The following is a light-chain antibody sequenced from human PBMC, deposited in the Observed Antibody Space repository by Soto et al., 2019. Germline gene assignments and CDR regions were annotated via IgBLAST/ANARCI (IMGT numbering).Light chain of an antibody. CDR2: DVS. Sequence: QSALTQPRSVSGSPGQSVTISCTGTSSDVGDYNNVSWYQQYPVKAPKLVIYDVSKRPSGVPDRFSGSKSGNTASLTISGLQAEDEADYYCCSFAGSYTFWVFGGGTKLTVL. CDR3: CSFAGSYTFWV. J-gene: IGLJ3*02. CDR1: SSDVGDYNN. V-gene: IGLV2-11*01.